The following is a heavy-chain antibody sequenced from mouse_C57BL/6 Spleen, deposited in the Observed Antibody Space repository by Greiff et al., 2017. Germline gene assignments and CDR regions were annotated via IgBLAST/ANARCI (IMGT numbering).Heavy chain of an antibody. CDR1: GFTFSSYG. CDR2: ISTGGSYT. CDR3: AGQATTVVADYAMDY. J-gene: IGHJ4*01. Sequence: EVMLVESGGDLVKPGGSLKLSCAASGFTFSSYGMSWVRQTPDKRLEWVATISTGGSYTYYPDSVKGRFTISRDNAKNTLYLQMSSLKSEDTALYYCAGQATTVVADYAMDYWGQGTSVTVSS. D-gene: IGHD1-1*01. V-gene: IGHV5-6*01.